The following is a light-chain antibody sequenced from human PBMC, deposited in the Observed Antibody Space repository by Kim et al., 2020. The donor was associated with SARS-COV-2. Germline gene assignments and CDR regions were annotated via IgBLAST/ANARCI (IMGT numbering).Light chain of an antibody. CDR1: QDIGYY. V-gene: IGKV1-16*01. CDR3: QQYKSYPLT. J-gene: IGKJ4*01. CDR2: AAS. Sequence: DIQMTQSPTSLSASVGDRVTITCRANQDIGYYLAWFQQRPGKAPTSLIFAASALQMGVPSRFSGRGTETVFTLTISSLQPEDFATYYCQQYKSYPLTFGGGTKVDIK.